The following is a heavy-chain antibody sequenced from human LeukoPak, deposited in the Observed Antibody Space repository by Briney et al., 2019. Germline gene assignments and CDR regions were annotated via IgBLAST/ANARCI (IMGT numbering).Heavy chain of an antibody. CDR1: GYSFTSYW. D-gene: IGHD3-3*01. CDR2: IYPGDSDT. CDR3: ARHGRAGIGYDGMDV. V-gene: IGHV5-51*01. J-gene: IGHJ6*02. Sequence: GESLKISCKGSGYSFTSYWIGWVRQMPGKGLEWMGIIYPGDSDTRYSPSFQGQVTISADKSISTAYLQCSSLKASDTAMYYCARHGRAGIGYDGMDVWGQGTTVTVSS.